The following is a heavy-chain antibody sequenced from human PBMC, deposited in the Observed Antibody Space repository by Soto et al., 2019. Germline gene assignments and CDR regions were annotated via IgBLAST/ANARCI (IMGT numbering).Heavy chain of an antibody. J-gene: IGHJ4*02. CDR3: ARDSLGWPTDFDC. D-gene: IGHD3-3*01. V-gene: IGHV3-33*01. CDR2: IWYDGSNK. Sequence: GGSLRLSCATSGFTFSTYGMHWVRQAPGKGLEWVAVIWYDGSNKNYADSVKGRFIISRDNSRNTLYLEMNSLRAEDTAIYYCARDSLGWPTDFDCWGQGALVTVSS. CDR1: GFTFSTYG.